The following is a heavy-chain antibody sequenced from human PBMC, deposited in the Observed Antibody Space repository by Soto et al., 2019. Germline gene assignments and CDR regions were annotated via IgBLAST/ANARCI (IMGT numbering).Heavy chain of an antibody. J-gene: IGHJ4*02. V-gene: IGHV4-39*01. Sequence: SETLSPTWPVSGGSVANSSYDWGWSRQSPGKSLGRTAGDFYRGRTESNSSGKCPLTISVAPSKTRFSRCLNSETASDTAIYFYVSQRTTAITHSYFDYWGPGALVTVSS. D-gene: IGHD1-20*01. CDR2: DFYRGRT. CDR3: VSQRTTAITHSYFDY. CDR1: GGSVANSSYD.